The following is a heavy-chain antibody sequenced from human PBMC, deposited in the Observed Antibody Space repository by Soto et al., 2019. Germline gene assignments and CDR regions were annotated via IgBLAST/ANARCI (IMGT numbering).Heavy chain of an antibody. D-gene: IGHD3-22*01. CDR3: ARDQGDSSGPVDY. J-gene: IGHJ4*02. V-gene: IGHV3-33*01. CDR2: IWYDGSNK. Sequence: GGSLRLSCAASGFTFSGYGMHWVRQAPGKGLEWVAVIWYDGSNKYYADSVKGRFTISRDNSKNTLYLQMNSLRAEDTAVYYCARDQGDSSGPVDYWGQGTLVTVSS. CDR1: GFTFSGYG.